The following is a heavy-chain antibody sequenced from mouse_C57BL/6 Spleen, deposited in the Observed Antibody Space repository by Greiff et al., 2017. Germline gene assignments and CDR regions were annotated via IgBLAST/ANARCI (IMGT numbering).Heavy chain of an antibody. CDR1: GYTFTSYW. J-gene: IGHJ2*01. Sequence: QVQLQQPGAELVRPGSSVKLSCKASGYTFTSYWMHWVKQRPIQGLEWIGNIDPSDSETDYNQKFKDKATLTVDKSSSTAYMQLSSLTSEDSAVYYCARELRYFDYWGQGTTLTVSS. CDR2: IDPSDSET. V-gene: IGHV1-52*01. CDR3: ARELRYFDY. D-gene: IGHD1-3*01.